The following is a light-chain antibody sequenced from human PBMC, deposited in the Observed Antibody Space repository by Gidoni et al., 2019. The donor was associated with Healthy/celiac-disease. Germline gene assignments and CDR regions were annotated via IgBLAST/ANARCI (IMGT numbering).Light chain of an antibody. CDR2: GAS. V-gene: IGKV3-20*01. J-gene: IGKJ2*01. CDR1: QSVSSSY. Sequence: EIVLTQSPCTLSLSPGERASLSCRASQSVSSSYLAWYQQKPGQAPRLLIYGASSRATGIPDRFSGSGSGTDFTITISRLEPEDFAVYYCQQYGSSPRVTFGQGTKLEIK. CDR3: QQYGSSPRVT.